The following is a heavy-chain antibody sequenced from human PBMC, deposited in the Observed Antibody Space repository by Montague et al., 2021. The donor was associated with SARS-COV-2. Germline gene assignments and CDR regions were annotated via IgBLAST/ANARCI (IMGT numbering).Heavy chain of an antibody. J-gene: IGHJ4*02. CDR2: ISGSGGTT. D-gene: IGHD3-22*01. Sequence: SLRLSCAASGFTFSYYAMSWVRQAPGKGLEWVSTISGSGGTTYYADSVKGRFIISRDNSKNTLYLQMNSLRAEDTAVYYCAKAHYYDSSGYYFWGQGTLVTVSS. CDR3: AKAHYYDSSGYYF. V-gene: IGHV3-23*01. CDR1: GFTFSYYA.